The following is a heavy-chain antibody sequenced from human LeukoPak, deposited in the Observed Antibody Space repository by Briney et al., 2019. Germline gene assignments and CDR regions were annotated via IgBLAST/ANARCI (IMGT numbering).Heavy chain of an antibody. CDR1: GFTVSSNY. V-gene: IGHV3-30*18. D-gene: IGHD6-19*01. CDR2: ISYDGSNK. Sequence: GGSLRLSCAASGFTVSSNYMSWVRQAPGKGLEWVAVISYDGSNKYYADSVKGRFTISRDNSKNTLYLQMNSLRAEDTAVYYCAKGSSGSYFDYWGQGTLVTVSS. J-gene: IGHJ4*02. CDR3: AKGSSGSYFDY.